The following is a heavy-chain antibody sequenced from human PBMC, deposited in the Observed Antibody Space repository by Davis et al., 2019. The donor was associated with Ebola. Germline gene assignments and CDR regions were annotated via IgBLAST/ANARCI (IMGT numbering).Heavy chain of an antibody. CDR3: AREGVVTTEFYYGMDV. D-gene: IGHD4-11*01. V-gene: IGHV3-48*03. CDR1: GFTFSSYE. Sequence: PWGSLRLSCAASGFTFSSYEMHCVRQAPGKGLDWVSYISSSGSTIYYADSVKGRFTISRDNAKNSLYLQMNSLRAEDTAVYYCAREGVVTTEFYYGMDVWGQGTTVTVSS. J-gene: IGHJ6*02. CDR2: ISSSGSTI.